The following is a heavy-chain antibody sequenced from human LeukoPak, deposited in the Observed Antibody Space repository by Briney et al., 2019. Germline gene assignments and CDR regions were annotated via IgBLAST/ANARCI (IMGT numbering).Heavy chain of an antibody. V-gene: IGHV5-51*01. CDR3: AREVSS. CDR2: IYPRDSDT. D-gene: IGHD1-26*01. Sequence: GESLKISCQGSGSIFTSYWIGWVRQVPGKGLEWMGIIYPRDSDTRYSPSFQGQVTISADKSISTAYLQWSSLKASDTAMYYCAREVSSWGQGTMVTVSS. J-gene: IGHJ3*01. CDR1: GSIFTSYW.